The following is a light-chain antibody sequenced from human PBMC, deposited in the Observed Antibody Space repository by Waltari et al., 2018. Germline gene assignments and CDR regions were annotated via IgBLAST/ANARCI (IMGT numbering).Light chain of an antibody. Sequence: EIVMTQALATLSAFPGERATLSGRASQSIRSYLAWYHHKPGQAPRLLIYGASTRATGIPARFSGSGSGTEFTLTISSLQSEDFAVYFCQQYDNWLGTFGQGTKVEIK. V-gene: IGKV3-15*01. CDR3: QQYDNWLGT. J-gene: IGKJ1*01. CDR1: QSIRSY. CDR2: GAS.